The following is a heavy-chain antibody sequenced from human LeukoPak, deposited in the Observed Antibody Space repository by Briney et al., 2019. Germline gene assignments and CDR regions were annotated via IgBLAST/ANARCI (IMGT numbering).Heavy chain of an antibody. CDR3: AKDSSNYDS. V-gene: IGHV3-23*01. D-gene: IGHD4-11*01. CDR1: GFTFSNAW. CDR2: ISGGGGST. J-gene: IGHJ5*01. Sequence: PGGSLRLSCATSGFTFSNAWMNWVRQAPGKGLEWVSAISGGGGSTYYADSVRGRFAISRDNSKKTLYLQMNSLRAEDTAVYYCAKDSSNYDSWGQGTLVTVSS.